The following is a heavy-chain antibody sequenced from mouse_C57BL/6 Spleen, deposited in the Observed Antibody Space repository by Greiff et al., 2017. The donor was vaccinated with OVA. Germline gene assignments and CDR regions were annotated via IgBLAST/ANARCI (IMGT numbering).Heavy chain of an antibody. CDR3: ARVGITTVVATYWYFDV. CDR2: ISDGGSYT. D-gene: IGHD1-1*01. J-gene: IGHJ1*03. V-gene: IGHV5-4*01. CDR1: GFTFSSYA. Sequence: EVQGVESVGGLVKPGGSLKLSCAASGFTFSSYAMSWVRQTPEKRLEWVATISDGGSYTYYPDNVKGRFTISRDNAKNNLYLQMSHLKSEDTAMYYCARVGITTVVATYWYFDVWGTGTTVTVSS.